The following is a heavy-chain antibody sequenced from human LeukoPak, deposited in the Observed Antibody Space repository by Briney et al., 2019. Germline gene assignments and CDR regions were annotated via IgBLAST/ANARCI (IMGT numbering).Heavy chain of an antibody. Sequence: SETLSLTCTVSGGSISSYYWSWIRQPPGKGLEWIGYIYYSGSTNYNPSLKSRVTISVDRSKNQFSLKLSFVTAADTAVYYCARGGSGTNWFDPWGQGTLVTVSS. CDR2: IYYSGST. D-gene: IGHD3-10*01. V-gene: IGHV4-59*12. CDR1: GGSISSYY. CDR3: ARGGSGTNWFDP. J-gene: IGHJ5*02.